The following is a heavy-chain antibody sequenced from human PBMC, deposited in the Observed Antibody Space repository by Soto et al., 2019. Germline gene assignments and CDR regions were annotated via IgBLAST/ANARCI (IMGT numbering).Heavy chain of an antibody. V-gene: IGHV1-69*13. CDR1: GGTFSSYA. D-gene: IGHD1-7*01. CDR3: AGDKGRNWNYVGLCYYYGMDV. CDR2: IIPIFGTA. Sequence: SVKVSCKASGGTFSSYAISWVRQAPGQGLEWMGGIIPIFGTANYAQKFQGRVTITADESTSTAYMELSSLRSEDTAVYYCAGDKGRNWNYVGLCYYYGMDVWGQGTTVTVSS. J-gene: IGHJ6*02.